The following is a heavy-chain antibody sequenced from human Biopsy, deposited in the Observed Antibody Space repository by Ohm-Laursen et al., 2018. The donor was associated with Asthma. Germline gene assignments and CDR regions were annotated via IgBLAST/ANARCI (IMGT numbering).Heavy chain of an antibody. D-gene: IGHD2-21*02. J-gene: IGHJ4*02. CDR2: IYYTGTT. Sequence: SDTLSLTCTVSGGSISGFHWIWIRQPPGKGLVWIGNIYYTGTTNYNPSLKSRVSISVDTSKNQFSLRLRSVTAADTAVYYCARGWNCGGDCYSLDSWGQGTLVTVSS. CDR3: ARGWNCGGDCYSLDS. V-gene: IGHV4-59*12. CDR1: GGSISGFH.